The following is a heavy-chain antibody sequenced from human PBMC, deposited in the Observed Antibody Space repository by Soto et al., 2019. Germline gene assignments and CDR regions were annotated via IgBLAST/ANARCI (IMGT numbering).Heavy chain of an antibody. CDR1: GYTFINYA. Sequence: ASVKVSCKASGYTFINYALHWVRQAPGQRLDWIGRINAGNGNTKYSQKFRGRVTITRDTSASTAYMELSSLRSEDTAIYYCARSEINYSRFDSWGQGTLVTVSS. CDR3: ARSEINYSRFDS. CDR2: INAGNGNT. J-gene: IGHJ4*02. D-gene: IGHD2-21*01. V-gene: IGHV1-3*01.